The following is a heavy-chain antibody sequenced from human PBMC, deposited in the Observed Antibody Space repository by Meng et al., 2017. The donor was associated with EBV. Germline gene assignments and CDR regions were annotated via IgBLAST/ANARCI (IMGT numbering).Heavy chain of an antibody. CDR2: IYWDDDK. D-gene: IGHD6-6*01. CDR3: AHIIAARPFDY. CDR1: GFSLSTRGVG. Sequence: QINLKESGPSPVEPPTSPSRAVNFPGFSLSTRGVGVGWIRQPPGKALEWLALIYWDDDKRYSPSLKSRLTITKDTSKNQVVLTMTNMDPVDAATYYCAHIIAARPFDYWGQGTLVTVSS. J-gene: IGHJ4*02. V-gene: IGHV2-5*02.